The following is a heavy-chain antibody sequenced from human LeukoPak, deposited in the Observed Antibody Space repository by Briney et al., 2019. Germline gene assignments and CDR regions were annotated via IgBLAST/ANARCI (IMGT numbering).Heavy chain of an antibody. D-gene: IGHD3-10*01. CDR2: IKRKTDGRTP. CDR1: GFTFSNAW. Sequence: GGSLRLSCAASGFTFSNAWMKWVRHAPGRGLEWGGLIKRKTDGRTPVYPASVKGRFTISRDDSKNTLYLQMNSLKTEDTAVYYFPTLTMQVVHPDYWGQGTLVTVSS. J-gene: IGHJ4*02. CDR3: PTLTMQVVHPDY. V-gene: IGHV3-15*01.